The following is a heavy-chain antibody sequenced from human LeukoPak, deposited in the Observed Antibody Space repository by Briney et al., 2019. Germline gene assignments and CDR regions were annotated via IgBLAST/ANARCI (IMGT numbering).Heavy chain of an antibody. CDR3: ARVPEGSSSEWFDP. D-gene: IGHD6-6*01. V-gene: IGHV3-21*01. CDR1: GFTFSSYS. J-gene: IGHJ5*02. Sequence: GGSLRLSCAASGFTFSSYSMNWVRQAPGKGLEWVSSISSSSSYIYYADSVKGRFTISKDNAKNSLYLQMNSLRAEDTAVYYCARVPEGSSSEWFDPWGQGTLVTVSS. CDR2: ISSSSSYI.